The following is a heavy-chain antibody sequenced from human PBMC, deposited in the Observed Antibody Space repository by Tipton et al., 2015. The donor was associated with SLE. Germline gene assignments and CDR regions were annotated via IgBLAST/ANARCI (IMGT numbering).Heavy chain of an antibody. J-gene: IGHJ5*02. Sequence: TLSLTCTVSGGSISSSSYYWGWIRQPPGKGLEWIGSIYYSGSNYYNPSLKSRVTISVDTSKNQFSLKLSSVTAADTAVYYCYYYDSSGYANWCDPWGQGTLVTVSS. CDR2: IYYSGSN. V-gene: IGHV4-39*07. D-gene: IGHD3-22*01. CDR3: YYYDSSGYANWCDP. CDR1: GGSISSSSYY.